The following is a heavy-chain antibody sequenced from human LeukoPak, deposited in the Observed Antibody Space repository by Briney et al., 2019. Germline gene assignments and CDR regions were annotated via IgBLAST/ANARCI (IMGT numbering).Heavy chain of an antibody. CDR3: ARVLADIVVVPAAGRNYYGMDV. D-gene: IGHD2-2*01. CDR1: GGTFISYA. V-gene: IGHV1-69*01. CDR2: IIPIFGTA. Sequence: SVKVSCKASGGTFISYAISWVRQAPGQGLEWMGGIIPIFGTANYAQKFQGRVTITADESTSTAYMELSSLRSEDTAVYYCARVLADIVVVPAAGRNYYGMDVWGQGTTVTVSS. J-gene: IGHJ6*02.